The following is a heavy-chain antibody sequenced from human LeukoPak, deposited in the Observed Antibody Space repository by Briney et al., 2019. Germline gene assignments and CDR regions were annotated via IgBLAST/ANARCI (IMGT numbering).Heavy chain of an antibody. CDR3: AKSDCGSYGCKLLNY. Sequence: GGSLRLACAASGFIFNNYAMSWVRQAPGEGLEWVSAINGGGDDTRYADSVKGRFTISRDNSKNTVSLQMNSLRVEDTALYFCAKSDCGSYGCKLLNYWGQGTLVTVSS. CDR2: INGGGDDT. V-gene: IGHV3-23*01. CDR1: GFIFNNYA. D-gene: IGHD3-3*01. J-gene: IGHJ4*02.